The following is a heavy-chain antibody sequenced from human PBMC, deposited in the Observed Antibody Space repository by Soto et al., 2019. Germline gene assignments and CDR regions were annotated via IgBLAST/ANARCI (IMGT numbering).Heavy chain of an antibody. V-gene: IGHV4-31*02. Sequence: SETLSLTCTVSGGSISSGGYYWSWIRQHPGKGLEWIGYIYYSGSTYYNPSLKSRVTISVDTSKNQFSLKLSSVTAADTAVYYCARDSRNGYYDFWSGYLAGGGWFDPWGQGTLVTVSS. CDR2: IYYSGST. CDR3: ARDSRNGYYDFWSGYLAGGGWFDP. J-gene: IGHJ5*02. D-gene: IGHD3-3*01. CDR1: GGSISSGGYY.